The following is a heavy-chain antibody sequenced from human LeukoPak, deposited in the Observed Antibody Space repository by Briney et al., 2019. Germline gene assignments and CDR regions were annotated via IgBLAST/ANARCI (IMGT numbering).Heavy chain of an antibody. Sequence: QPGGSLRLSCAASGFTFTTVAMTWVRQAPGKGLEWVSTITGDDDETYYAKSVQGRFTISRDYSRNTVYLQMNSLRTEDTATYYCAKGPKLYSAYHPDSWGQGTLVTVSS. CDR3: AKGPKLYSAYHPDS. CDR1: GFTFTTVA. CDR2: ITGDDDET. J-gene: IGHJ4*02. V-gene: IGHV3-23*01. D-gene: IGHD3-22*01.